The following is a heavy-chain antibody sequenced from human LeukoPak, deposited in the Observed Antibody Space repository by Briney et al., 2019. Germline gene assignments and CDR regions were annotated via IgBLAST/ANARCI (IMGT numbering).Heavy chain of an antibody. V-gene: IGHV1-46*01. Sequence: GASVKVSCTASGYTFTSYYMHWVRQAPGQGLEWMGIINPSGGSTSYAQKFQGRVTMTRDTSISTAYMELSRLRSDDTAVYYCARGSQYGMDVWGQGTTVTVSS. CDR1: GYTFTSYY. CDR2: INPSGGST. D-gene: IGHD1-26*01. CDR3: ARGSQYGMDV. J-gene: IGHJ6*02.